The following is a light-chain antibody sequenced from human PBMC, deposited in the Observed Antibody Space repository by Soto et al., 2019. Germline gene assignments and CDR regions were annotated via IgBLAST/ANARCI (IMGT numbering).Light chain of an antibody. J-gene: IGLJ1*01. CDR1: SSNIGGNT. Sequence: QSVLTQPPSASGTPGQRVTISCSGSSSNIGGNTVSWYQQFPGTAPKLLIYTNNQRPSGVPDRFSGPKSDTSASLAISALQSEDEAHYYCAAWDDSLNGHVFGTGTKLTVL. CDR2: TNN. CDR3: AAWDDSLNGHV. V-gene: IGLV1-44*01.